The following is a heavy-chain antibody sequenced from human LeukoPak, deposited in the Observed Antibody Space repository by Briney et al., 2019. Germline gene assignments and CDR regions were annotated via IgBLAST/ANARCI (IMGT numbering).Heavy chain of an antibody. Sequence: SVKVSCKASGGTFSSYAISWVRQAPGQGLEWMGGIIPIFGTANYAQKFQGRVTITADKSTSTAYMELSSLRSEDTAVYYCAIGDYEVPPLHFDYWGQGTLVTVSS. CDR1: GGTFSSYA. CDR2: IIPIFGTA. CDR3: AIGDYEVPPLHFDY. V-gene: IGHV1-69*06. D-gene: IGHD4-17*01. J-gene: IGHJ4*02.